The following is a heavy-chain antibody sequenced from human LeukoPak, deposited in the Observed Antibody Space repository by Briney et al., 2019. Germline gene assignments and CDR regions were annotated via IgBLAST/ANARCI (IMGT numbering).Heavy chain of an antibody. Sequence: ASVKVSCKTSGYMFNEHYIHWVRQGPGQALEWMGWINPNSGDTNYAQKFQGWVTMTRDTSISTVYMELTSLKSDDTAIFYCAKTGPGTTSDAFDFWGQGTMVTVSS. CDR2: INPNSGDT. J-gene: IGHJ3*01. D-gene: IGHD4-11*01. V-gene: IGHV1-2*04. CDR1: GYMFNEHY. CDR3: AKTGPGTTSDAFDF.